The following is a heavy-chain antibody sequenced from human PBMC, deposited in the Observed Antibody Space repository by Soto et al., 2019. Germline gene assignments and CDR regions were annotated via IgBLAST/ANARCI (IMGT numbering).Heavy chain of an antibody. CDR2: IYYSGST. CDR3: ARAVGIANDGPSNSDY. V-gene: IGHV4-59*01. D-gene: IGHD6-13*01. J-gene: IGHJ4*02. CDR1: GGSISSYY. Sequence: KPSETLSLTCTVSGGSISSYYWSWIRQPPGKGLEWIGYIYYSGSTNYNPSLKSRVTISVDTSKNQFSLKLSSVTAADTAVYYCARAVGIANDGPSNSDYWGQGTLVTVSS.